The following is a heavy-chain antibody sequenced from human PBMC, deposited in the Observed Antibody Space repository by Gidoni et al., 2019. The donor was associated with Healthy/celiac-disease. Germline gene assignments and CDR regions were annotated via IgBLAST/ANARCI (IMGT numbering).Heavy chain of an antibody. CDR1: GFPVSSNY. CDR3: ARVVYGSGSWSPYYFDY. V-gene: IGHV3-53*01. D-gene: IGHD3-10*01. Sequence: EVQLVESGGGLIQPGGSLRLSCAASGFPVSSNYMSWVRQAPGKGLEWVSVIYSGGSTYYADSVKGRFTISRDNSKNTLYLQMNSLRAEDTAVYYCARVVYGSGSWSPYYFDYWGQGTLVTVSS. CDR2: IYSGGST. J-gene: IGHJ4*02.